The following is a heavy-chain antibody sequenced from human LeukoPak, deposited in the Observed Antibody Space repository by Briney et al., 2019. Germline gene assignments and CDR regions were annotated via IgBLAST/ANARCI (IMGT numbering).Heavy chain of an antibody. J-gene: IGHJ4*02. CDR2: IFYSGST. CDR3: ARRARGSYLYYFDY. CDR1: GGSISISIYY. Sequence: PSETLSLTCTVSGGSISISIYYWGWIRQPPGKGLEWIGSIFYSGSTYYNPSLKSRVTISVDTSKNQFSLKLSSVTAAETAVYYCARRARGSYLYYFDYWGQGTLVTVSS. V-gene: IGHV4-39*01. D-gene: IGHD3-10*01.